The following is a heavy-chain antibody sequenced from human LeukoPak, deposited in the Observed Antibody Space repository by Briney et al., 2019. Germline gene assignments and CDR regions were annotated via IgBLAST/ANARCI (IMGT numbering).Heavy chain of an antibody. CDR3: ASPSPGLDP. CDR2: IYYSGST. V-gene: IGHV4-39*07. CDR1: GGSISSSNYY. J-gene: IGHJ5*02. D-gene: IGHD7-27*01. Sequence: SETLSLTCTVSGGSISSSNYYWGWIRQPPGKGLEWIGSIYYSGSTHYNASLKSRVTISVDTSKNQFSLKLTSVTAADTAVYYCASPSPGLDPWGQGTLVTVSS.